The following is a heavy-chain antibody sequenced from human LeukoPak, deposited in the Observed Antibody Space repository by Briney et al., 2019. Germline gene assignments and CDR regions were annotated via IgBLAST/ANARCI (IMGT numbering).Heavy chain of an antibody. CDR1: GGSFSGYY. CDR3: ARGSGAAAGPYYYYYYYMDV. Sequence: SSETLSLTCAVYGGSFSGYYWSWIRQPPGKGLEWIGEINHSGSTNYNPSLKSRVTISVDTSKNQFSLKLSSVTAADTAVYYCARGSGAAAGPYYYYYYYMDVWGKGTTVTVSS. D-gene: IGHD6-13*01. J-gene: IGHJ6*03. V-gene: IGHV4-34*01. CDR2: INHSGST.